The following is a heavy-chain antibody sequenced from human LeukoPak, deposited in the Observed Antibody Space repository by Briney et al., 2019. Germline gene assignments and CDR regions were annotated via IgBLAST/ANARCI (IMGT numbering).Heavy chain of an antibody. D-gene: IGHD3-10*01. CDR2: INHSGCT. CDR1: GGSFSGYY. J-gene: IGHJ5*02. CDR3: ARRQYYRYPRWFDP. V-gene: IGHV4-34*01. Sequence: SETLSLTCTVHGGSFSGYYWSWVRQPPGKGLEWIGEINHSGCTNYNPSLKSRITISVDTSKNQFSLKVNSVTAADRALYFCARRQYYRYPRWFDPWGQGTLVTVSS.